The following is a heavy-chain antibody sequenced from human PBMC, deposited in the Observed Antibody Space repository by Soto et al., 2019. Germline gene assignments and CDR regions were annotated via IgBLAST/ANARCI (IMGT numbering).Heavy chain of an antibody. Sequence: EVQVLATGGGLIQPGGSLRLSCAASGFTVNSNYMSWVRQAPGEGLQWVSITNTGGTTYYADSVKGRFTVSRDNSKNTLYLKMNSLRAEDTAVYYCAKGDGFILAVWGQGTTVSVSS. D-gene: IGHD1-26*01. CDR2: TNTGGTT. CDR1: GFTVNSNY. CDR3: AKGDGFILAV. V-gene: IGHV3-53*02. J-gene: IGHJ6*02.